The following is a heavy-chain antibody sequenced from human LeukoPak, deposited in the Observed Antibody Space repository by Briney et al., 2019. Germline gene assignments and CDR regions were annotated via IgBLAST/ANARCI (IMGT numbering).Heavy chain of an antibody. D-gene: IGHD6-13*01. V-gene: IGHV3-30*03. Sequence: TGGSLRLSCAASGFTFSSYGMHWVRQAPGKGLEWVAVISYDGSNKYYADSVKGRFTTSRDNAKNTLYLQMNSLRAEDTALYYCTRVQAGRAGLMDVWGRGTTVTVSS. CDR2: ISYDGSNK. CDR1: GFTFSSYG. J-gene: IGHJ6*02. CDR3: TRVQAGRAGLMDV.